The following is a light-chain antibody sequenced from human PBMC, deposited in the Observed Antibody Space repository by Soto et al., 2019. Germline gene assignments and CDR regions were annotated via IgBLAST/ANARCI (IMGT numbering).Light chain of an antibody. Sequence: DIQLTQSPSFLSASVGDRVTITCRASQGISSYLAWYQQKPGKAPNLLIYAASTLQSGVPSRFSGSGSGTEFTLTISSLQPEDFEIYHCHQLNNYPLTFGGGTKVEIK. CDR1: QGISSY. V-gene: IGKV1-9*01. CDR3: HQLNNYPLT. J-gene: IGKJ4*01. CDR2: AAS.